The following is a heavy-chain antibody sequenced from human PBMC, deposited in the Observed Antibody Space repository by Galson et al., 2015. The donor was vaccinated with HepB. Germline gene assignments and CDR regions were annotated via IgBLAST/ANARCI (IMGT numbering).Heavy chain of an antibody. CDR2: ISSGGSYI. Sequence: SLRLSCAASGFTFTGYAMNWVRQPPGRGLEWISSISSGGSYIYYADSVKGRFTISRDNARNSLFLQLNSLRAEETAVYYCTRGFPYYNNELNDYWGQGTLVTVSS. CDR1: GFTFTGYA. D-gene: IGHD3-22*01. CDR3: TRGFPYYNNELNDY. J-gene: IGHJ4*02. V-gene: IGHV3-21*01.